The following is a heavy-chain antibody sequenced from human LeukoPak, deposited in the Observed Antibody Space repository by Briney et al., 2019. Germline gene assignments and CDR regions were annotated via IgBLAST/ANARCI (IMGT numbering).Heavy chain of an antibody. CDR1: GFTVSSNY. D-gene: IGHD6-6*01. Sequence: PGGSLRLSCAASGFTVSSNYMSWVRQAPGKGLEWVSVIYSGGSTYYADSVKGRFTISRDNSKNTLYLQMNSLRAEDTAVYYCARAPASIAARRRFDPWGQGTLVTVSS. J-gene: IGHJ5*02. V-gene: IGHV3-53*01. CDR3: ARAPASIAARRRFDP. CDR2: IYSGGST.